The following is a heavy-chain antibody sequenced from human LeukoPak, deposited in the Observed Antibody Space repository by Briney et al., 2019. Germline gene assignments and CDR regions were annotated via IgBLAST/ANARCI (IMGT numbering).Heavy chain of an antibody. V-gene: IGHV3-23*01. CDR1: GFTFSSYA. Sequence: GGSLRLSCAASGFTFSSYAMSWVRQAPGKGLEWVSGIGGGGGSTYYADSVKGRFTISRDNSKNTLYLQMNSLRAEDTAVYYCAKDRSGWYVDYWGQGTLVTVSS. J-gene: IGHJ4*02. CDR3: AKDRSGWYVDY. D-gene: IGHD6-19*01. CDR2: IGGGGGST.